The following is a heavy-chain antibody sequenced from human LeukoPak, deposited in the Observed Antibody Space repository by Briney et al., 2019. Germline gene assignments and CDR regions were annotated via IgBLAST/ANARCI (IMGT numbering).Heavy chain of an antibody. J-gene: IGHJ4*02. CDR3: ARGVPAAIFDY. CDR1: GGSISSGGYY. V-gene: IGHV4-30-2*01. Sequence: SQTLSLTCTVSGGSISSGGYYWSWIRQPPGKGLERIGYIYHSGSTYYNPSLKSRVTISVDRSKNQFSLKLSSVTAADTAVYYCARGVPAAIFDYWGQGTLVTVSS. D-gene: IGHD2-2*02. CDR2: IYHSGST.